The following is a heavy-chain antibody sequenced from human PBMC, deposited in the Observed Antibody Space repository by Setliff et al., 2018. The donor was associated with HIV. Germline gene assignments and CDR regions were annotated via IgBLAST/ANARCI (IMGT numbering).Heavy chain of an antibody. V-gene: IGHV4-59*11. D-gene: IGHD2-15*01. Sequence: SETLSLTCTVSGGSISGHFWSWLRQPPDKGLEWVGYIHSSGTTSYNPSLESRLTIAVDTSKHQFSLDLNSISAADTAVYYCARYCSGGSCSSKSFDYWGQGALVTVSS. J-gene: IGHJ4*02. CDR3: ARYCSGGSCSSKSFDY. CDR1: GGSISGHF. CDR2: IHSSGTT.